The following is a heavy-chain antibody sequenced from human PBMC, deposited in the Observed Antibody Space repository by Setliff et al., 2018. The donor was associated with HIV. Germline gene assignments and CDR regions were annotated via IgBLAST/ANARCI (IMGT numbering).Heavy chain of an antibody. Sequence: SETLSLTCTVFGDSTSSSHYYWAWVRRPPGQGLEWVASRYYDGRFYHSPSLRGRVSISVDRSTNQVFLQLTSVTARDTAIYYCAKCSGTWDYNWFDPWGPGTLFTVSS. J-gene: IGHJ5*02. V-gene: IGHV4-39*01. CDR2: RYYDGRF. D-gene: IGHD3-10*02. CDR1: GDSTSSSHYY. CDR3: AKCSGTWDYNWFDP.